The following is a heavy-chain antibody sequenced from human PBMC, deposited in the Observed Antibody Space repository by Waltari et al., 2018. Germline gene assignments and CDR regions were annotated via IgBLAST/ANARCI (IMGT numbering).Heavy chain of an antibody. D-gene: IGHD6-13*01. CDR3: ARDEISAAGSLYYYYGLDV. J-gene: IGHJ6*02. CDR1: GYSFSSYA. Sequence: QVQLVQSGAEVMKPGASMKISCQTSGYSFSSYAIHWLRQAHGQRLEWLGWINPARSHTKDSQKFEGRVTITSDTSADTVYMELTSLTSEDTAVFYCARDEISAAGSLYYYYGLDVWGQGTPVTVS. CDR2: INPARSHT. V-gene: IGHV1-3*01.